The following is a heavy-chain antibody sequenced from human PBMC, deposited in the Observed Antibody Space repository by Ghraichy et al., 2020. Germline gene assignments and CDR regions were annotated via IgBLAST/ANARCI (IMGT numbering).Heavy chain of an antibody. Sequence: GESLNISCAASGFTFSSYAMSWVRQAPGKGLEWVSAISGSGGSTYYADSVKGRFTISRDNSKNTLYLQMNSLRAEDTAVYYCAKEMGAGYYYYYGMDVWGQGTTVTVSS. V-gene: IGHV3-23*01. CDR3: AKEMGAGYYYYYGMDV. CDR1: GFTFSSYA. CDR2: ISGSGGST. D-gene: IGHD4/OR15-4a*01. J-gene: IGHJ6*02.